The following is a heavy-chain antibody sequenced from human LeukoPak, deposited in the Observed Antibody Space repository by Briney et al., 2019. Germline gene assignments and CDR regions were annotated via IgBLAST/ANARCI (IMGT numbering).Heavy chain of an antibody. D-gene: IGHD2-8*01. J-gene: IGHJ3*02. CDR3: ARGDRPREIPPLIRKKNAFDI. CDR2: IYSSGST. Sequence: SDTLSLTCTASGGSISSGSYYWSWIRQPAGKGLEWIGRIYSSGSTNYNPSLKSRVTISVDTSKNQFSLKLSSVTAADTAVYYCARGDRPREIPPLIRKKNAFDIWGQGTMVTVSS. V-gene: IGHV4-61*02. CDR1: GGSISSGSYY.